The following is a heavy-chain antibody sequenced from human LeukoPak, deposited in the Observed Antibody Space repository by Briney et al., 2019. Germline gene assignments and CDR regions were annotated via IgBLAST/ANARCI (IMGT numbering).Heavy chain of an antibody. D-gene: IGHD2-15*01. CDR1: GFTFSSYG. CDR2: IKQDGSEK. J-gene: IGHJ3*01. V-gene: IGHV3-7*04. CDR3: ARGFCSGGTCYRITGTFDV. Sequence: QSGGSLILSCAASGFTFSSYGMSWVRQAPGKGPEWGANIKQDGSEKHYVDSVKGRFTISRDNTKNSLYLQMNSLRADDTAVYYCARGFCSGGTCYRITGTFDVWGHGTMVSVSS.